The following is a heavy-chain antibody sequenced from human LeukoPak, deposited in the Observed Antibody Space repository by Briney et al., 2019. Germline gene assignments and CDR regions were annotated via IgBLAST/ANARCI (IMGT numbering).Heavy chain of an antibody. CDR3: ARAGGYSGSDY. CDR2: INPSGGST. D-gene: IGHD5-12*01. J-gene: IGHJ4*02. V-gene: IGHV1-46*01. CDR1: GYTFIRYY. Sequence: ASVKVSCKASGYTFIRYYMHWVRQAPGQGLEWMGIINPSGGSTSYAQKFQGRVTVTRDTSTSTVYMELSSLRSEDTAVYYCARAGGYSGSDYWGQGTLVTVSS.